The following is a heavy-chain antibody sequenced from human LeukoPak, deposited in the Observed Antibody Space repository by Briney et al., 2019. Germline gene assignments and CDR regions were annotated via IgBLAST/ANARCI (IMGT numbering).Heavy chain of an antibody. Sequence: ASVKVSCKASGYTFTGYYMHWVRQAPGQGLEWMGWINPNSGGTNYAQKFQGRVTMTRDTSISTVYMELSRLRSDDTAAYYCARGSGRRYYYYYGMDVWGQGTTVTVSS. CDR1: GYTFTGYY. CDR2: INPNSGGT. J-gene: IGHJ6*02. CDR3: ARGSGRRYYYYYGMDV. V-gene: IGHV1-2*02. D-gene: IGHD3-10*01.